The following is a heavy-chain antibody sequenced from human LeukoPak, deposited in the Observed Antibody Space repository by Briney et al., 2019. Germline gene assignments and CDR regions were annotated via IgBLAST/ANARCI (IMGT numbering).Heavy chain of an antibody. CDR2: ISGSGGST. CDR1: GFTFSSYA. J-gene: IGHJ4*02. V-gene: IGHV3-23*01. D-gene: IGHD6-19*01. CDR3: AKDLINQWLDPYFDY. Sequence: PGGSLRLSCAASGFTFSSYAMSWVRQAPGKGLEWVSAISGSGGSTYYADSVKGRFTISRDNSRNTLYLQMNSLRAEDTAVYYCAKDLINQWLDPYFDYWGQGTLVTVSS.